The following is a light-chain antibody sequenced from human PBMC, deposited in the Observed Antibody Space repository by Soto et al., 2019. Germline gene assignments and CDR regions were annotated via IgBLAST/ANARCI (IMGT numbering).Light chain of an antibody. Sequence: DIQMTQSPPSLSASVGDRVTITCRASQGISTYLAWFQQKPGKAPMSLIYGASSLQGGVPSNFGGSGSATYFTITIPDLQPEDIATYYCQQYNNYPWTFGQGTKVEIK. J-gene: IGKJ1*01. CDR2: GAS. CDR3: QQYNNYPWT. V-gene: IGKV1-16*02. CDR1: QGISTY.